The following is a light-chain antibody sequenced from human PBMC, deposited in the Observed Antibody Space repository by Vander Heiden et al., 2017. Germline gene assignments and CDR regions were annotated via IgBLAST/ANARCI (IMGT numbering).Light chain of an antibody. Sequence: SYDLSQPRLMSVALGQTATITCEGDNIGSKNVHWYQQKPGQAPILVIYRDTNRPSGIPDRFSGSNSGNAATLTITRAQAEDEADYYCQGWDSYTVIFGGGTKLSVL. CDR1: NIGSKN. CDR2: RDT. J-gene: IGLJ2*01. V-gene: IGLV3-9*01. CDR3: QGWDSYTVI.